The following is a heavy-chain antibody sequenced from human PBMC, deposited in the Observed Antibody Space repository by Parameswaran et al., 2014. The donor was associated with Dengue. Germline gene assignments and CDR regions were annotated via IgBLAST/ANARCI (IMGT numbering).Heavy chain of an antibody. V-gene: IGHV4-34*01. Sequence: SETLSLTCAVYGGSFSGYYWSWIRQPPGKGLEWIGEINHSGSTNYNPSLKSRVTISVGTSKNQFSLKLTSVTAADTAVYYCARDATVTTRPYFFDYWGQGTLVTVSS. D-gene: IGHD4-17*01. CDR2: INHSGST. CDR3: ARDATVTTRPYFFDY. J-gene: IGHJ4*02. CDR1: GGSFSGYY.